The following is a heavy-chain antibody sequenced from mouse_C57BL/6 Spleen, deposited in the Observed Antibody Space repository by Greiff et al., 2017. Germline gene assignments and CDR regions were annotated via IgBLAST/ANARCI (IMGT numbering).Heavy chain of an antibody. J-gene: IGHJ3*01. Sequence: VQLQQPGAELVMPGASVKLSCKASGYTFTSYWMHWVKQRPGQGLEWIGEIDPSDSYTNYNQKFKGKSTLTVDKSSSTAYLQLSSLTSEDSAVYYCARGGGGDWFAYWGQGTLVTVSA. D-gene: IGHD2-13*01. V-gene: IGHV1-69*01. CDR3: ARGGGGDWFAY. CDR2: IDPSDSYT. CDR1: GYTFTSYW.